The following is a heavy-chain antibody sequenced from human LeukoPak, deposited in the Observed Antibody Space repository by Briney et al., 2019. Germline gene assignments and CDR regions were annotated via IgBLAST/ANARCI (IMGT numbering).Heavy chain of an antibody. CDR1: GGTFSSYA. CDR3: ARGVAYDSSGYSDFDY. V-gene: IGHV1-69*01. J-gene: IGHJ4*02. Sequence: SVNVSCKASGGTFSSYAISWVRQAPGQGLEWMGGIIPIFGTANYAQKFQGRVTITADESTSTAYMELSSLRSEDTAVYYCARGVAYDSSGYSDFDYWGQGTLVTVSS. CDR2: IIPIFGTA. D-gene: IGHD3-22*01.